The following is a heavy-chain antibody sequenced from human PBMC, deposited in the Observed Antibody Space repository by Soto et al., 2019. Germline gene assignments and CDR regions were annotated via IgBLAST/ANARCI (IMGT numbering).Heavy chain of an antibody. Sequence: SETLSLTCTVSGGSISSGDYYWSWIRQPPGKGLEWIGYIYYSGSTYYNPSLKSRVTISVDTSKNQFSLKLSSVTAADTAVCYCARGGAYCGGDCYNGFDPWGQGTLVTVSS. V-gene: IGHV4-30-4*01. CDR3: ARGGAYCGGDCYNGFDP. CDR2: IYYSGST. D-gene: IGHD2-21*02. CDR1: GGSISSGDYY. J-gene: IGHJ5*02.